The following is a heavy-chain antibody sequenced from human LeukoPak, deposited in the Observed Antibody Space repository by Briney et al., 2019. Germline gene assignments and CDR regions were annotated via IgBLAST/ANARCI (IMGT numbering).Heavy chain of an antibody. J-gene: IGHJ4*02. CDR2: ISGSGGST. CDR1: GFTFSGYA. V-gene: IGHV3-23*01. D-gene: IGHD2-2*01. CDR3: AKGAAVIVVPAAIAY. Sequence: GGSLRLSCAASGFTFSGYAMSWVRQAPGKGLEWVSAISGSGGSTYYADSVKGRFTISRDNSKNTLYLQMNSLRAEDTAVYYCAKGAAVIVVPAAIAYWGQGTLVTVSS.